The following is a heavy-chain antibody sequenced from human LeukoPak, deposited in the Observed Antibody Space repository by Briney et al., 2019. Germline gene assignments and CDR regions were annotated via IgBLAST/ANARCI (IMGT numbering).Heavy chain of an antibody. J-gene: IGHJ4*02. CDR2: ISGSGGST. V-gene: IGHV3-23*01. CDR1: GFTFSSYA. CDR3: ARDATRGGDNDY. Sequence: GGSLRLSCAASGFTFSSYAMSWVRQAPGKGLEWVSTISGSGGSTYYADSVKGRFTISRDNSKNTLYLQMNSLTAEDTAVYYCARDATRGGDNDYWGQGTLVTVSS. D-gene: IGHD2-21*02.